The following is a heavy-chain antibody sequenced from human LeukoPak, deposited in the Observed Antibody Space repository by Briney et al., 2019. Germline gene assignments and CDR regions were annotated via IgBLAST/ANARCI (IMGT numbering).Heavy chain of an antibody. V-gene: IGHV4-59*08. CDR3: ARHLRGYSFGPCDY. D-gene: IGHD5-18*01. J-gene: IGHJ4*02. CDR1: GGSISGNY. CDR2: IYYSGST. Sequence: SETLSLTCTVSGGSISGNYWSWIRQPPGKGLEWIGYIYYSGSTNYNPSLKTRVAISVDTSKNQFSLKLSSVTAADTAVYYCARHLRGYSFGPCDYLGRGTLVTVSS.